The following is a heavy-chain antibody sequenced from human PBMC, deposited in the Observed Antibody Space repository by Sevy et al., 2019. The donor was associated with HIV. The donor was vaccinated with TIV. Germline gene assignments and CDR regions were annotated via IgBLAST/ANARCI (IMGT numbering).Heavy chain of an antibody. CDR1: GGSINSFF. Sequence: SQTLSLTCAVSGGSINSFFWSWIRQSPGKGLEWIGYVYDSGNSEYNPSLRSRVTISVDTSKKQFCLKQRSVTAADTAVYYCARGGWIYYDSRGFHPQYYFDSWGQGTLVTVSS. D-gene: IGHD3-22*01. J-gene: IGHJ4*02. V-gene: IGHV4-59*01. CDR2: VYDSGNS. CDR3: ARGGWIYYDSRGFHPQYYFDS.